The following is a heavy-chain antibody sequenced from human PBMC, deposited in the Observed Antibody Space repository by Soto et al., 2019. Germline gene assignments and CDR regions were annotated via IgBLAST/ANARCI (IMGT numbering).Heavy chain of an antibody. Sequence: PGKGLEWIGYIYNIGSTNYNPSLRSRVTMSIDTSQEQFSLKLSSVTAADTAVYYCARHKGGYYSGVDVWGQGTTVTVSS. CDR2: IYNIGST. J-gene: IGHJ6*02. D-gene: IGHD3-16*01. V-gene: IGHV4-59*08. CDR3: ARHKGGYYSGVDV.